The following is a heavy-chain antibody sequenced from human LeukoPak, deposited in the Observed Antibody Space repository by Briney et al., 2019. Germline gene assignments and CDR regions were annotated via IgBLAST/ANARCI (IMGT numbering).Heavy chain of an antibody. CDR1: GYSISSNYF. Sequence: SETLSLTCVVSGYSISSNYFWGWIRQPPGKGLEWIGTISHSGTTFYKSSLKSRVTISLDTSKNQFSLRLTSVTAADTAVYYCVRDVGQLRSDYWGQGTLVTVSS. D-gene: IGHD1-1*01. CDR3: VRDVGQLRSDY. J-gene: IGHJ4*02. V-gene: IGHV4-38-2*02. CDR2: ISHSGTT.